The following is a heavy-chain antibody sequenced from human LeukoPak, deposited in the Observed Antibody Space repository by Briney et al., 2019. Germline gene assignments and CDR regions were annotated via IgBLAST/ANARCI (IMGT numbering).Heavy chain of an antibody. CDR1: GFTFDDYG. V-gene: IGHV3-9*01. J-gene: IGHJ4*02. CDR3: AKARRGYSRPFDY. Sequence: GGSLRLSCAASGFTFDDYGMSWVRQAPGKGLEWVSGISWNSGSIGYADSVKGRFTISRDNAKNSLYLQMNSLRAEDTALYYCAKARRGYSRPFDYWGQGTLVTVSS. D-gene: IGHD5-18*01. CDR2: ISWNSGSI.